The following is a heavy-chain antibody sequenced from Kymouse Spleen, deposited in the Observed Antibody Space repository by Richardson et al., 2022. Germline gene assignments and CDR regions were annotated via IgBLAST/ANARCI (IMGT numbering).Heavy chain of an antibody. CDR3: TRLAYCGGDCYFDY. CDR1: GFTFSGSA. J-gene: IGHJ4*02. V-gene: IGHV3-73*02. D-gene: IGHD2-21*02. CDR2: IRSKANSYAT. Sequence: EVQLVESGGGLVQPGGSLKLSCAASGFTFSGSAMHWVRQASGKGLEWVGRIRSKANSYATAYAASVKGRFTISRDDSKNTAYLQMNSLKTEDTAVYYCTRLAYCGGDCYFDYWGQGTLVTVSS.